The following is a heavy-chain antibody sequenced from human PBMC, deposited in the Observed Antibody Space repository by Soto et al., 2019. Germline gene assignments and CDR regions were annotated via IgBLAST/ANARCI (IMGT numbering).Heavy chain of an antibody. CDR2: IYSGGST. CDR1: GFTVSTNY. CDR3: ARGEPPPYFDY. V-gene: IGHV3-66*01. Sequence: EVQLVESGGGLVQPGGSLRLSCAASGFTVSTNYMNWVRQAPGKGLEWVSVIYSGGSTYYADSVKGRFTISRDNSKNTRCLQMNRLRGEDTAVYYCARGEPPPYFDYWGQGTLVTVSS. J-gene: IGHJ4*02. D-gene: IGHD3-16*01.